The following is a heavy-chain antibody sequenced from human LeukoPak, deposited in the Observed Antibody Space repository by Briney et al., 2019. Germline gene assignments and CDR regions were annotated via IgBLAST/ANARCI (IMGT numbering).Heavy chain of an antibody. CDR3: ARLAAVPG. CDR1: GYTFTGYY. Sequence: ASVKVSCKASGYTFTGYYLRWVRQAPGQGFEWMGWIHPNSGDTNYAQKFQGRVTMTRDTSISTAYMELSSLRSDDTAVYYCARLAAVPGWGQGTLVTVSS. V-gene: IGHV1-2*02. J-gene: IGHJ1*01. D-gene: IGHD6-19*01. CDR2: IHPNSGDT.